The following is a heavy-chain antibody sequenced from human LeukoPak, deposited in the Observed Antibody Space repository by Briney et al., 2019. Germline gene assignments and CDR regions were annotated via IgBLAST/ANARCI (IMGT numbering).Heavy chain of an antibody. CDR1: GFTFGEYA. J-gene: IGHJ4*02. CDR2: IRSKAYGGTT. CDR3: TRDPKAAAGYLFDY. Sequence: GGSLGLSCTASGFTFGEYAMSWFRQAPGKGLEWVGFIRSKAYGGTTEYAASVKGRFSISRDDSKSIAYLQMNSLKIEDTAVYYCTRDPKAAAGYLFDYWGQGTLVTVSS. D-gene: IGHD6-13*01. V-gene: IGHV3-49*03.